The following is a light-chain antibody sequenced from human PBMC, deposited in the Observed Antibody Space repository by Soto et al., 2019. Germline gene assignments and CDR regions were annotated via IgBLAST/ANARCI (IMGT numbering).Light chain of an antibody. CDR1: QSVSSSF. Sequence: EIVLTQSPDTLSLSPGERATLSCRASQSVSSSFLAWYQQKPGQAPRFLIYRASSRATGIPDRFTGSGSGTDFTLTISRLEPEDFAVYYCQQYESSPLTFGGGTKVEIK. CDR3: QQYESSPLT. V-gene: IGKV3-20*01. J-gene: IGKJ4*01. CDR2: RAS.